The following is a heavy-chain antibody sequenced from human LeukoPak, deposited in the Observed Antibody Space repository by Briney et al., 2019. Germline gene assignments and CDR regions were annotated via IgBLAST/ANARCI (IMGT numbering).Heavy chain of an antibody. CDR2: INPNSGGT. CDR1: GYTFTGYY. J-gene: IGHJ3*02. CDR3: ARALWSAKDAFDI. D-gene: IGHD3-10*01. V-gene: IGHV1-2*02. Sequence: ASVKVSCKASGYTFTGYYMHWVRQAPGQGLEWMGWINPNSGGTNYAQKFQGRGTMTRDTSISTAYMELSRLRSDDTAVYYCARALWSAKDAFDIWGQGTMVTVSS.